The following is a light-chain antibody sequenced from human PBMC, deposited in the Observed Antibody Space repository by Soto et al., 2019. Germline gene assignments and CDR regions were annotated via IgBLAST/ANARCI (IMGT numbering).Light chain of an antibody. J-gene: IGKJ3*01. CDR2: GAS. CDR1: QDISRY. V-gene: IGKV1-9*01. Sequence: QLTQSPSSLSASVGDRVTITCRDSQDISRYLAWYQQRAGKAPKLLIYGASTLQSGVPSRFSGSGSGTEFTLTIRSLQPEDFATYHCQQLQRTPFTFGPGTTVDV. CDR3: QQLQRTPFT.